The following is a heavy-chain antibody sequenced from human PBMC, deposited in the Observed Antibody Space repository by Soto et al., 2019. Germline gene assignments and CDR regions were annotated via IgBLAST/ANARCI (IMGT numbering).Heavy chain of an antibody. Sequence: EVQLVESGGGLVKPGGSLRLSCAASGFTFSSYSMNWVRQAPGKGLEWVSSISSSSSYIYYADSVKGRFTISRDNAKNSLYLQMKSLRAEDTAVYYCARVYGYYYYYGMDVWGQGTTVTVSS. CDR2: ISSSSSYI. J-gene: IGHJ6*02. D-gene: IGHD2-8*01. V-gene: IGHV3-21*01. CDR1: GFTFSSYS. CDR3: ARVYGYYYYYGMDV.